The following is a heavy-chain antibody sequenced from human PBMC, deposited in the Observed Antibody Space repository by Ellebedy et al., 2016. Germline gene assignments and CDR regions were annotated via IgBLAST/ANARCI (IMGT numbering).Heavy chain of an antibody. CDR1: GFTFSSYW. V-gene: IGHV3-7*02. CDR3: ARLTGNRPDY. CDR2: IKQDGSEK. J-gene: IGHJ4*02. Sequence: GESLKISXAASGFTFSSYWMSWVRQAPGKGLEWVANIKQDGSEKYYVDSVKGRFTISRDNAKNSLYLQMNSLRDEDTAVYYCARLTGNRPDYWGQGTLVTVSS. D-gene: IGHD7-27*01.